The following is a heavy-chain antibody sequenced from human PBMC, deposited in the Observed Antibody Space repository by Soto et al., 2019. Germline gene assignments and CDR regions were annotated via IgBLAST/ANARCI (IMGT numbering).Heavy chain of an antibody. Sequence: QVQLVQSGGGVVQPGRSLRLSCAASGFNFNTYFMHWVRQAPGKGLEWVSMIFPNGRDKEYAESVKGRFTISRDNSNNSMNLLMDSLRPEDTAVYYCARDDEHGSNWDLAYWGQGALVTVSS. V-gene: IGHV3-30*13. CDR2: IFPNGRDK. CDR3: ARDDEHGSNWDLAY. D-gene: IGHD1-26*01. J-gene: IGHJ4*02. CDR1: GFNFNTYF.